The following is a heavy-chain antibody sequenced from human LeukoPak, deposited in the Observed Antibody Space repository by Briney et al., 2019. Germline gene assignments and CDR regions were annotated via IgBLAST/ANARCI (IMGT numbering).Heavy chain of an antibody. V-gene: IGHV1-69*05. CDR1: GGTFSSYA. J-gene: IGHJ4*02. CDR2: IIPIFGTA. Sequence: EASVKVSCKASGGTFSSYAISWVRQAPGQGLGWMGRIIPIFGTANYAQKFQGRVTITTDESTSTAYMELSSLRSEDTAVYYCARDQGIAVAGSDYWGQGTLVTVSS. D-gene: IGHD6-19*01. CDR3: ARDQGIAVAGSDY.